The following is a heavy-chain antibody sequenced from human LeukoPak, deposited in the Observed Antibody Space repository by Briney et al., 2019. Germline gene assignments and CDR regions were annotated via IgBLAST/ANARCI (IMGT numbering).Heavy chain of an antibody. CDR1: GGSFSGYY. CDR3: ARVRGGYFDWSLADYFDY. CDR2: INHSGST. J-gene: IGHJ4*02. V-gene: IGHV4-34*01. Sequence: SETLSLTCAVYGGSFSGYYWSWIRQPPGKGLEWIREINHSGSTNYNPSLKSRVTISVDTSKNQFSLKLSSVTAADTAVYYCARVRGGYFDWSLADYFDYWGQGTLVTVSS. D-gene: IGHD3-9*01.